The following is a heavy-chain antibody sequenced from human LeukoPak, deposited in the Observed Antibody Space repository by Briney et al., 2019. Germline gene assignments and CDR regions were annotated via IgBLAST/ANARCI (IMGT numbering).Heavy chain of an antibody. J-gene: IGHJ4*02. D-gene: IGHD2-15*01. CDR3: ATYTRHCSGGTCYSIDY. CDR1: GDSISSYH. V-gene: IGHV4-59*08. Sequence: SETLSLTCTVSGDSISSYHWTWIRQPPGRGLEWIGYVYYSGSTNYNPSLKSRVAISLYTSNNQFSLKLTSVTAADTAIYYCATYTRHCSGGTCYSIDYWGQGTLVTVSS. CDR2: VYYSGST.